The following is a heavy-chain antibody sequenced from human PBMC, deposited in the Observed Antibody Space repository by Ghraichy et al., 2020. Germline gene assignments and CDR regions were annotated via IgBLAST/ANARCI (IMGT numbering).Heavy chain of an antibody. D-gene: IGHD2-2*01. V-gene: IGHV4-61*02. J-gene: IGHJ2*01. CDR1: GGSISSGSYY. CDR2: IYTSGST. Sequence: TLSLTCTVSGGSISSGSYYWSWIRQPAGKGLEWIGRIYTSGSTNYNPSLKSRVTISVDTSKNQFSLKLSSVTAADTAVYYCARAEYCSSTSCLTITNWYFDLWGRGTLVTVSS. CDR3: ARAEYCSSTSCLTITNWYFDL.